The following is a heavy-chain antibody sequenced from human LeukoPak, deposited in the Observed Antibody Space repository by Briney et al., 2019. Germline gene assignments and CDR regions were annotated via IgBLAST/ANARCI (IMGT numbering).Heavy chain of an antibody. D-gene: IGHD4-17*01. J-gene: IGHJ4*02. CDR1: GYTFTSYV. CDR3: ARDPGEYGDYVTFWDY. Sequence: GASVKVSCKASGYTFTSYVMHWVRQAPGQRLEWMGWINAGNGNTKYSQKFQGRVTITRDTSASTAYMELSSLRSEDTAVYYCARDPGEYGDYVTFWDYWGQGTLVTVSS. CDR2: INAGNGNT. V-gene: IGHV1-3*01.